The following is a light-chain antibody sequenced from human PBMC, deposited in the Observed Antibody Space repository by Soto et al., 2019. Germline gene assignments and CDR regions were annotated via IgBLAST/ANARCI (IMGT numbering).Light chain of an antibody. V-gene: IGLV1-40*01. J-gene: IGLJ1*01. CDR3: QSYDSSLGYV. Sequence: QSALTQPPSVSGAPGQRVTISCTGSSSNIGAGYDVHWYQQLPGTAPKLLIYGNSNRPSGVPDRFSGSKSGTSASLAITGLQAEDEADYYCQSYDSSLGYVFGTGTRSPS. CDR1: SSNIGAGYD. CDR2: GNS.